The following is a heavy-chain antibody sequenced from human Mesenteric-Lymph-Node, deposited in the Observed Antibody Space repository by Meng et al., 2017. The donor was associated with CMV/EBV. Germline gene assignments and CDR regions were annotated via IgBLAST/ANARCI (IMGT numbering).Heavy chain of an antibody. V-gene: IGHV3-11*04. CDR2: IGGSGSTI. J-gene: IGHJ4*02. Sequence: GESLKISCAASGFTFSDYYMSWIRQAPGKGLEWVSYIGGSGSTIHYADSVKGRFTISRDNSKNTLYLQMNSLRAEDTAVYYCAKFPDYGDSLDYWGQGTLVTVSS. CDR1: GFTFSDYY. D-gene: IGHD4-17*01. CDR3: AKFPDYGDSLDY.